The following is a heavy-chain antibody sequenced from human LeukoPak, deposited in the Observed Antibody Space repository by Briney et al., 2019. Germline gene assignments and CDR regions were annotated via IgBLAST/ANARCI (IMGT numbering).Heavy chain of an antibody. Sequence: GGSLRLSFAASGFTFSSYAMSWVRQAPGKGLEWVSAISGSGGSTYYADSVKGRFTISRDNSKNTLYLQMNSLRAEDTAVYYCAKWGMVAGAKDLYYFDYWGQGTLVTVSS. V-gene: IGHV3-23*01. CDR3: AKWGMVAGAKDLYYFDY. CDR1: GFTFSSYA. D-gene: IGHD2-15*01. J-gene: IGHJ4*02. CDR2: ISGSGGST.